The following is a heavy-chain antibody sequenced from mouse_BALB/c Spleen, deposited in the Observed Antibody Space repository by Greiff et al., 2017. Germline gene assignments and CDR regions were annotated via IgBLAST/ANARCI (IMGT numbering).Heavy chain of an antibody. CDR1: GYSITSDYA. D-gene: IGHD3-3*01. Sequence: EVQRVESGPGLVKPSQSLSLTCTVTGYSITSDYAWNWIRQFPGNKLEWMGYISYSGSTSYNPSLKSRISITRDTSKNQFFLQLNSVTTEDTATYYCARLGGYYAMDYWGQGTSVTVSS. J-gene: IGHJ4*01. CDR3: ARLGGYYAMDY. V-gene: IGHV3-2*02. CDR2: ISYSGST.